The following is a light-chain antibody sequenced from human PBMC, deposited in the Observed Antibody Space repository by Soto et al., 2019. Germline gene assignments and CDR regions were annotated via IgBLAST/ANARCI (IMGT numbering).Light chain of an antibody. CDR3: QQRSNWPWT. V-gene: IGKV3-11*01. CDR2: DAS. Sequence: EIVMTQSPDTLSVSPGERATLSFRASQSVSSYLAWYQHNPGQAPRLLIYDASNRATGIPARFSGSGSGTDFTLTISSLEPEDFAVYYCQQRSNWPWTFGQGTKVDI. CDR1: QSVSSY. J-gene: IGKJ1*01.